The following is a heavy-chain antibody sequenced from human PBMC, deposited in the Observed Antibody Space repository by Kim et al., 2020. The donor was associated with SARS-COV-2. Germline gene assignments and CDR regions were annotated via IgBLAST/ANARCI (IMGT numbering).Heavy chain of an antibody. D-gene: IGHD2-15*01. V-gene: IGHV3-30*02. Sequence: AESVQGRFTISRDNSKNTLYLQMNSLGAEDTAVYYCAKEVSVVVVAVPQYWGQGTLVTVSS. J-gene: IGHJ4*02. CDR3: AKEVSVVVVAVPQY.